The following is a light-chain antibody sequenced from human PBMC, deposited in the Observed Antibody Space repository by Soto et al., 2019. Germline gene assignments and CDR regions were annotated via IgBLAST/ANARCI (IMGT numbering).Light chain of an antibody. CDR2: EVS. V-gene: IGLV2-14*01. J-gene: IGLJ2*01. CDR3: SSYTSSSIL. Sequence: QFALTQPASVSGSPGQSITISCTGTSSDVGGENYVSWYQQYPGKAPKLMIYEVSNRPSGVSNRFSGSKSGNTASLTISGLQAEDEGDYYCSSYTSSSILFGGGTKVTVL. CDR1: SSDVGGENY.